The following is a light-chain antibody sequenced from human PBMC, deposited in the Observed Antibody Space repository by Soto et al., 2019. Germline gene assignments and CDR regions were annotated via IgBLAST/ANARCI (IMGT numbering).Light chain of an antibody. Sequence: QSALTQPRSVSGSPGQSVTISCTGTSSDVGGYEYVSWYQQHPGKAPKLIIFDVNKRPSGVPDRFSGSKSGNTASLTISGLQADDEAYYYCCSYACGYSVIFGGGTKLTVL. CDR1: SSDVGGYEY. CDR3: CSYACGYSVI. V-gene: IGLV2-11*01. CDR2: DVN. J-gene: IGLJ2*01.